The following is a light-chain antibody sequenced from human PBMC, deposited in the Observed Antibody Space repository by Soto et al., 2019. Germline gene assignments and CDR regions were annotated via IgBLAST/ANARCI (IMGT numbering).Light chain of an antibody. J-gene: IGLJ2*01. Sequence: QSALTQPPSASGSPGQSVSISCTGTSSDIGGYNYVSWYQQHPGKAPKLIIYEVNKRPSGVPDRVSGSKSGNTASLTVSGLQAEDEADNYCCSYGGSNNMIFGGGSKLTVL. CDR1: SSDIGGYNY. V-gene: IGLV2-8*01. CDR2: EVN. CDR3: CSYGGSNNMI.